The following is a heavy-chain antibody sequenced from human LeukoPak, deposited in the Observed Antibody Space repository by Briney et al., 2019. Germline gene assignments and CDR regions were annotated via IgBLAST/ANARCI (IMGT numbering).Heavy chain of an antibody. D-gene: IGHD2-21*02. CDR3: ARGGGDGYFDY. J-gene: IGHJ4*02. CDR2: IYTSGST. V-gene: IGHV4-4*07. CDR1: GGSISTYY. Sequence: SETLSLTCTVSGGSISTYYWSWIRQSPGKGLEWIGRIYTSGSTNYNPSLKSRVTISVDKSKNQFSLKLSSVTAADTAVYYCARGGGDGYFDYWGQGTLVTVSS.